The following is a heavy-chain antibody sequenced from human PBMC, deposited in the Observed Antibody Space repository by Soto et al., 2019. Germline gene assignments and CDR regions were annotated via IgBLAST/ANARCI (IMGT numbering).Heavy chain of an antibody. CDR1: GFTFSSYA. CDR2: IKSKTDGGTT. Sequence: GGSLRLSCAASGFTFSSYAMSWVRQAPGKGLEWVGRIKSKTDGGTTDYAAPVKGRFTISRDDSKNTLYLQMNSLKTEDTAVYYCTTDLLIAAPFDYWGQGTLVTVSS. J-gene: IGHJ4*02. CDR3: TTDLLIAAPFDY. D-gene: IGHD6-6*01. V-gene: IGHV3-15*01.